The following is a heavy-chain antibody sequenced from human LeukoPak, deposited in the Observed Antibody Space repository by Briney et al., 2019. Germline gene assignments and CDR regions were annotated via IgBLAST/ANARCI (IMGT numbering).Heavy chain of an antibody. V-gene: IGHV4-34*01. Sequence: NPGGSLRLSCAASGFTFSHYAMNWVRQAPGKGLEWIGEINHSGNTNYNPALESRVTISLDTSKNQFSLKLNSVTAADTAVYYCVTEPGYCTGGRCYGGWFDPWGQGTLVTVSS. CDR2: INHSGNT. J-gene: IGHJ5*02. CDR3: VTEPGYCTGGRCYGGWFDP. CDR1: GFTFSHYA. D-gene: IGHD2-15*01.